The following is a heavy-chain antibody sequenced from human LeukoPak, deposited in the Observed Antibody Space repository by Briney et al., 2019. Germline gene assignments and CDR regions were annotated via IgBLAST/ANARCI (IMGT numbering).Heavy chain of an antibody. J-gene: IGHJ4*02. Sequence: PGGSLRLSCGASGFTFSGYSMNWVRQGPGKGLEWVPSITSSSSSTYYADSVKGRFTISRDNAKNSLYLHMNSLRAEDTAVYYCAPAGGISTWYFDYWGQGTLVTVSS. D-gene: IGHD1-26*01. CDR2: ITSSSSST. V-gene: IGHV3-21*01. CDR3: APAGGISTWYFDY. CDR1: GFTFSGYS.